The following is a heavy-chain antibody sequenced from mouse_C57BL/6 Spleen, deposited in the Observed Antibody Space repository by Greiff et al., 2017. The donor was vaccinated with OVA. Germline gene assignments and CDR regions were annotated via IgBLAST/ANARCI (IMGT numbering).Heavy chain of an antibody. J-gene: IGHJ1*03. CDR3: ARKSYYYGSRGYFDV. V-gene: IGHV1-26*01. Sequence: VQLQQSGPELVKPGASVKISCKASGYTFTDYYMNWVKQSHGKSLEWIGDINPNNGGTSYNQKFKGKATLTVDKSSSTAYMELRSLTSEDSAVYYCARKSYYYGSRGYFDVWGTGTTVTVSS. CDR1: GYTFTDYY. CDR2: INPNNGGT. D-gene: IGHD1-1*01.